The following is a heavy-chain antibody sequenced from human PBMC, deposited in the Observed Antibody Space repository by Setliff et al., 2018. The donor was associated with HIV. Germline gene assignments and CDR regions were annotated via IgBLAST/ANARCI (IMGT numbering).Heavy chain of an antibody. CDR3: ARWHPPYGFWEEDY. CDR1: GYIFTDYY. Sequence: ASVKVSCKASGYIFTDYYIHWVRQAPGQGLEWMGWINPNGGYTNYAQKFLGRVTMTQDTSFTTAYLELSRLGSDDTAVYYCARWHPPYGFWEEDYWGQGTLVTVSS. CDR2: INPNGGYT. J-gene: IGHJ4*02. D-gene: IGHD3-10*01. V-gene: IGHV1-2*02.